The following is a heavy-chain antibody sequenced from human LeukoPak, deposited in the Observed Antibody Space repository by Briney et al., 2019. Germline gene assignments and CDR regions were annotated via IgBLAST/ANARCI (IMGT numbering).Heavy chain of an antibody. J-gene: IGHJ4*02. V-gene: IGHV3-30*03. CDR3: AREPWIQLWLLGPEVREYYFDY. CDR2: IAYDGFDE. CDR1: GFAFGSYG. Sequence: GGSLKLSCAASGFAFGSYGMHWVRQAPGKGLEWVAFIAYDGFDESYADSVKGRFTISRDNAKNSLYLQMNSLRAEDTAVYYCAREPWIQLWLLGPEVREYYFDYWGQGTLVTVSS. D-gene: IGHD5-18*01.